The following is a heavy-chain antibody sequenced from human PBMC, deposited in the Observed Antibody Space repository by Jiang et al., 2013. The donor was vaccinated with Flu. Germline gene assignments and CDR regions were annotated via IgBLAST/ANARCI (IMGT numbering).Heavy chain of an antibody. Sequence: VQLVESGGGLVKPGGSLRLSCAASGFTLRNYYMSWIRQAPGKGLEWLAYIVTSDNSIHYADSVRGRFTVSRDNSNNSLYLQMNSLRVEDTAVYYCASRHSNFLEYFVDIWGIGTAVAVSS. CDR2: IVTSDNSI. CDR3: ASRHSNFLEYFVDI. J-gene: IGHJ6*03. CDR1: GFTLRNYY. D-gene: IGHD4-11*01. V-gene: IGHV3-11*01.